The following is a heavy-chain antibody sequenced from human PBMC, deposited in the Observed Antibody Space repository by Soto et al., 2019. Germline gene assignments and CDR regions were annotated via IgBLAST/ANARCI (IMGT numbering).Heavy chain of an antibody. CDR1: GFSLSTSAVG. J-gene: IGHJ5*02. CDR2: IYWDDDK. Sequence: ITLKESGPTLVKPTQTLTLTCTFSGFSLSTSAVGVGWIRQPPGKALEWLALIYWDDDKRYSPSLKCSRTITKDTSKNQVVLIMPNMDPVDTATYYCGYVYYNSGRWDAWGQGTLVTVSS. D-gene: IGHD3-10*01. CDR3: GYVYYNSGRWDA. V-gene: IGHV2-5*02.